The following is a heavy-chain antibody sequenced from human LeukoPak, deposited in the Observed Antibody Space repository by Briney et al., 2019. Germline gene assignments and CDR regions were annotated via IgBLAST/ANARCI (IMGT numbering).Heavy chain of an antibody. CDR1: GITVSSNY. Sequence: GGSLRLSCAAPGITVSSNYMNWVRQAPGKGLEWVAIIYSGGSTYYADSVKGRFTISRDNSKNTLYLQMNSLRAEDTAVYYCAREISGYWGLGTLVTVSS. D-gene: IGHD1-26*01. V-gene: IGHV3-66*01. J-gene: IGHJ4*02. CDR2: IYSGGST. CDR3: AREISGY.